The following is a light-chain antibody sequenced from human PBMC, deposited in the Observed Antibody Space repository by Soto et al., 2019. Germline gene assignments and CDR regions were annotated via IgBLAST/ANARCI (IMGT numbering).Light chain of an antibody. CDR1: NSNLGAGYD. Sequence: QSALTQPPSVSGAPGQRVTISCTGNNSNLGAGYDVHWYQQLPGAAPKLVIFGNRNRPSGVPERFSGSKSGTSASLAITGLQAEDEADYYCQAYDYSLTAFVFDGGTKLTVL. CDR2: GNR. CDR3: QAYDYSLTAFV. J-gene: IGLJ3*02. V-gene: IGLV1-40*01.